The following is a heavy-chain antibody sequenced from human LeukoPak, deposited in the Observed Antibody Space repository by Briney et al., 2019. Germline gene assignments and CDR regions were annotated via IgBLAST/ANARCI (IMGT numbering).Heavy chain of an antibody. CDR1: GGSISSYY. J-gene: IGHJ5*02. Sequence: SETLSLTCTVSGGSISSYYWSWIRQPPGKGLEWIGYIYYSGSTNYNPSLKSRVTISVDTSKNQFSLELSSVTAADTAVYYCARDRVAYCGGDCYSRWFDPWGQGTLVTVSS. V-gene: IGHV4-59*01. D-gene: IGHD2-21*02. CDR2: IYYSGST. CDR3: ARDRVAYCGGDCYSRWFDP.